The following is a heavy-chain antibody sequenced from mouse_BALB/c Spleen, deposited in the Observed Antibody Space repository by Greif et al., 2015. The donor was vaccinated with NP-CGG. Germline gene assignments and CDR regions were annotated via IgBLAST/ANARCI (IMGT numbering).Heavy chain of an antibody. CDR1: GFNIKDTY. D-gene: IGHD2-4*01. J-gene: IGHJ2*01. V-gene: IGHV14-3*02. Sequence: VQLQQSGAELVKPGASVKLSCTASGFNIKDTYMHWVKQRPEQGLEWIGRIDPANGNTKYDPKFQGKATITADTSSNTAYLQLSSLTSEDTAVYYCASYDYDRVDYWGQGTTLTVSS. CDR2: IDPANGNT. CDR3: ASYDYDRVDY.